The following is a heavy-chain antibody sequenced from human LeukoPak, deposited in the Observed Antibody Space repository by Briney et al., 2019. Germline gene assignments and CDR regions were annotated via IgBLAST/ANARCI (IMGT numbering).Heavy chain of an antibody. Sequence: GGSLRLSCAASGFTVSSNYMSRVRQAPGKGLEWVSVIHSGGSTYYADSVTGRFTISRDNSKNTLYMQMNSLRAEDTAVYYCARGYDILQYWGQGTLVTVSS. D-gene: IGHD3-9*01. CDR1: GFTVSSNY. V-gene: IGHV3-53*05. CDR2: IHSGGST. CDR3: ARGYDILQY. J-gene: IGHJ4*02.